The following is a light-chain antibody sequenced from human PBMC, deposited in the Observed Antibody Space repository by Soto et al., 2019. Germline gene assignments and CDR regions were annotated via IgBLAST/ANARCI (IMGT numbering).Light chain of an antibody. CDR1: QSISSW. V-gene: IGKV1-5*03. CDR3: QQYNSYPYT. J-gene: IGKJ2*01. Sequence: DIQMTQSPSTLSASVGDRVTITCRASQSISSWLAWYQQKPGKAPKLLIYKASTLESGVPSRFSGSGSGTEFTLTISSLQPDDFATYYCQQYNSYPYTFGQGTKLEIK. CDR2: KAS.